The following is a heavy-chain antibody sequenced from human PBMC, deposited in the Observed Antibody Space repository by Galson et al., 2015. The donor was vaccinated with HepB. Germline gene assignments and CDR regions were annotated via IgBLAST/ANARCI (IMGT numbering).Heavy chain of an antibody. J-gene: IGHJ3*02. CDR3: ARSTRTTVVTPDAFDI. CDR1: GGTFSSYA. D-gene: IGHD4-23*01. V-gene: IGHV1-69*13. Sequence: SVKVSCKASGGTFSSYAISWVRQAPGQGLEWMGGIIPIFGTANYAQKFQGRVTITADESTSTAYMELSSLRSEDTAVYYCARSTRTTVVTPDAFDIWGQGTMVTVSS. CDR2: IIPIFGTA.